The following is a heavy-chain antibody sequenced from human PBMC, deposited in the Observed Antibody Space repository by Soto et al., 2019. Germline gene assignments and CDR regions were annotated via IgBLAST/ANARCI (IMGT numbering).Heavy chain of an antibody. D-gene: IGHD1-26*01. J-gene: IGHJ6*02. V-gene: IGHV4-30-4*01. CDR2: IYYSGST. CDR1: GGSISSGDYY. Sequence: SETLSLTCTVSGGSISSGDYYWSWIRQPPGKGLEWIGYIYYSGSTYYNPSLKSRVTISVDTSKNQFSLELSSVTAADTAVYYCAGSGLELRYYYGMDVWGQGTTVTVSS. CDR3: AGSGLELRYYYGMDV.